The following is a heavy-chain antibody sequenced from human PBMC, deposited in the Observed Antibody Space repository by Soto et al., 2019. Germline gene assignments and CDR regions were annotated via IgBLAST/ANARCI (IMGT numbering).Heavy chain of an antibody. D-gene: IGHD3-16*01. V-gene: IGHV4-34*01. CDR3: ARGRTPTW. CDR1: GGSFSGYY. Sequence: QVQLQQWGAGLLKPSETLSLTCAVYGGSFSGYYWSWIRQPPGKGLEWIGEINHSGSTNYNPSLKSRVTISVDTSNNQFSLKLSSVTAADTAVYYCARGRTPTWWGQGTLVTVSS. CDR2: INHSGST. J-gene: IGHJ4*02.